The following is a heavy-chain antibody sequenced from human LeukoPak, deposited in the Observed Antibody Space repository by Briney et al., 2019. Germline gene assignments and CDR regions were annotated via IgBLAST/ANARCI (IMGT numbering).Heavy chain of an antibody. V-gene: IGHV3-23*01. J-gene: IGHJ4*02. CDR3: AKWGDYDILTGYYDSDY. CDR2: IVGSGGST. D-gene: IGHD3-9*01. CDR1: GFTFSNYA. Sequence: PGASLRLSCVASGFTFSNYAMSWVRQAPGKGLEWVSAIVGSGGSTYYADSVKGRFTISRDNPKNTLYLQMNSLRAEDTAVYYCAKWGDYDILTGYYDSDYWGQGTLVTVSS.